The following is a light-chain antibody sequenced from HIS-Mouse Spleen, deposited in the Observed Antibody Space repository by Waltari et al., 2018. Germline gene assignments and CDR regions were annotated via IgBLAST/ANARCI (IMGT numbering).Light chain of an antibody. V-gene: IGLV2-14*03. Sequence: QSALTQPASVSGSPGQSITISCTGTSSDVGGYNYVSWYQQHPGKAPKLMICDVSNRPSGGSNRFSGSKSGNTASLTIYGLQAEDEADYYCSSYTSSSTDVVFGGGTKLTVL. J-gene: IGLJ2*01. CDR3: SSYTSSSTDVV. CDR2: DVS. CDR1: SSDVGGYNY.